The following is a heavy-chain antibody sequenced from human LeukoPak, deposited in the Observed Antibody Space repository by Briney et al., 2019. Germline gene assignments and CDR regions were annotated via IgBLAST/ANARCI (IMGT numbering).Heavy chain of an antibody. Sequence: GASVKVSCKVTGYTLTELSMHWVRQAPGKGLEWMGGFDPEDGEIIYAQKFQGRVTMTEDTSTDTAYMELSSLRSEDTAVYYCATPYYYDSSGYTFDYWGQGTLVTVSS. J-gene: IGHJ4*02. CDR1: GYTLTELS. D-gene: IGHD3-22*01. V-gene: IGHV1-24*01. CDR2: FDPEDGEI. CDR3: ATPYYYDSSGYTFDY.